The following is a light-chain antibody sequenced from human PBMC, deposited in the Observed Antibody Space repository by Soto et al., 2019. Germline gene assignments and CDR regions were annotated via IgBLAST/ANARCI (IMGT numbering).Light chain of an antibody. CDR3: QQLSHYPYT. J-gene: IGKJ2*01. Sequence: DIQLTQSPSFLSASVEDRVPISCRHSYDFYSSLAWYQQEPGKPPKLLIYDSSTLQTGVPSRFTGSGSGRKFTLTISGLQFGDFATYFCQQLSHYPYTFGQGTKLEI. CDR2: DSS. CDR1: YDFYSS. V-gene: IGKV1-9*01.